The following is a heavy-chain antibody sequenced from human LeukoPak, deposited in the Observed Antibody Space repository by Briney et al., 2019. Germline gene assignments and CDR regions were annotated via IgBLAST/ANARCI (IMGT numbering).Heavy chain of an antibody. V-gene: IGHV3-30*18. J-gene: IGHJ5*02. CDR2: ISYDGSDK. Sequence: GGSLRLSCAASGFTFSSYSMNWVRQAPGKGLEWVAVISYDGSDKYYADSVKGRFTISRDNSKNTLYVQMNSLRLEDTAVYYCVKDGYCGAASCYGWFDPWGQGSLVTVSS. CDR3: VKDGYCGAASCYGWFDP. CDR1: GFTFSSYS. D-gene: IGHD2-2*03.